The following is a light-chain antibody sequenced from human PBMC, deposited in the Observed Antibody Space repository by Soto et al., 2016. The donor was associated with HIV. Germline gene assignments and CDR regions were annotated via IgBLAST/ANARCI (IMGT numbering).Light chain of an antibody. Sequence: SYVPTQPPSLSVAPRKTARITCGGDNVESKSVQWYQQKPGQAPVLVVYDDADRPSGIPERFSGSNSGNTATLTISGVEAGDEADYYCQVWDVSSDLVVFGGGTKLTVL. CDR3: QVWDVSSDLVV. V-gene: IGLV3-21*03. J-gene: IGLJ2*01. CDR2: DDA. CDR1: NVESKS.